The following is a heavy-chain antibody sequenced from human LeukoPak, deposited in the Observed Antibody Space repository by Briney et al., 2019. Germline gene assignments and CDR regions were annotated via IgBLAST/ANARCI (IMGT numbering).Heavy chain of an antibody. J-gene: IGHJ4*02. CDR1: GDSVSSNSAA. V-gene: IGHV6-1*01. D-gene: IGHD6-19*01. Sequence: SQTLSLTCAISGDSVSSNSAAWNWNRQSPSRGLEWLGRTYYRSKWYNDYAVSVKSRITINPDTSKNQFSLQLNSVTPEDTAVYYCARAKAQWLPPEGYYFDYWGQGTLVTVSS. CDR2: TYYRSKWYN. CDR3: ARAKAQWLPPEGYYFDY.